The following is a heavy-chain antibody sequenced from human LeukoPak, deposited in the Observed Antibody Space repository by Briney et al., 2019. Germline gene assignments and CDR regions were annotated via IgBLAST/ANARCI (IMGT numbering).Heavy chain of an antibody. CDR3: ARGYCSSTIWFQYFHH. CDR1: SDSISSSY. D-gene: IGHD2-2*01. J-gene: IGHJ1*01. V-gene: IGHV4-59*01. CDR2: IYYSGST. Sequence: SETLSLTCTVSSDSISSSYWSWIRQPPGKGREWIGYIYYSGSTNYNPSPNSRVAISVATSKNQFSLKLNSVTAAATAVYYCARGYCSSTIWFQYFHHWGQGTLVTVSS.